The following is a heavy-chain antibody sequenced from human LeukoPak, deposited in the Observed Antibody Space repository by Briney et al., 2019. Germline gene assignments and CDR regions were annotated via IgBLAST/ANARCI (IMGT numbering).Heavy chain of an antibody. CDR2: INHSGST. J-gene: IGHJ4*02. V-gene: IGHV4-34*01. D-gene: IGHD1-26*01. Sequence: SETLSLTCAVYGGSFSGYYWSWIRQPPGKGLEWIGEINHSGSTNYNPSLKSRVTISVDTSKNQFSLKLSSVTAADTAVYYCARGGYSGSYNRNKGNFDYWGQGTLVTVSS. CDR3: ARGGYSGSYNRNKGNFDY. CDR1: GGSFSGYY.